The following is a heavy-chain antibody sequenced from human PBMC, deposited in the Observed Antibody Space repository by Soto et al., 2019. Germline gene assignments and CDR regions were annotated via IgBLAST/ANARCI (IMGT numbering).Heavy chain of an antibody. CDR2: MNPDSGDT. CDR3: ARVGDLDY. Sequence: QVQLVQSGAEVRKPGASVKVSCKASGYTFTTYDINWVRQATGQGLEWMGWMNPDSGDTGYSQKFQGRVTMTRSTSTGTAYMDLSRLRSDDTAVYYCARVGDLDYCGQGTLVIVSS. V-gene: IGHV1-8*01. CDR1: GYTFTTYD. D-gene: IGHD1-26*01. J-gene: IGHJ4*02.